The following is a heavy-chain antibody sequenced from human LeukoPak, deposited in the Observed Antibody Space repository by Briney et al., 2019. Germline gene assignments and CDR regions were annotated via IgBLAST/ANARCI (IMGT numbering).Heavy chain of an antibody. CDR3: ARLYQQSKWKYYYYYMDV. D-gene: IGHD1-1*01. CDR1: GASFSTNY. Sequence: SETLSLTCSVSGASFSTNYSSWIRHPPRRGLEWIGYVFDSGSTNYNPSLKSRVTISVDESTKQFSLRLSSVTAAATAVYYCARLYQQSKWKYYYYYMDVWGKGTAVTVSS. CDR2: VFDSGST. V-gene: IGHV4-59*01. J-gene: IGHJ6*03.